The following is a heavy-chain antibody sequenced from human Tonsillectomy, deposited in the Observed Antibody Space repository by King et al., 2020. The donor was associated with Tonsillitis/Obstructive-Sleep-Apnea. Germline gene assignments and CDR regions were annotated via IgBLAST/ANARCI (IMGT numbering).Heavy chain of an antibody. J-gene: IGHJ4*02. CDR1: GGTFSSYA. CDR2: IIPILGIA. CDR3: AREGVGYQLGYFDY. Sequence: VQLVQSGAEVKKPGSSVKVSCKASGGTFSSYAISWVRQAPGQGLEWMGRIIPILGIANYAQKFQGRVTITADKSTSTAYMELSSLRSEDTAVYYCAREGVGYQLGYFDYWGQGTLVTVSS. V-gene: IGHV1-69*04. D-gene: IGHD2-2*01.